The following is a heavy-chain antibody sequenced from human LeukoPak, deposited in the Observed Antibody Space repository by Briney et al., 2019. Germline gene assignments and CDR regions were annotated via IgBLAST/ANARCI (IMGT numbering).Heavy chain of an antibody. J-gene: IGHJ4*02. Sequence: GGSLRLSCAASGFTFSGYAMSWVRQAPGKGLEWVSTISDNGGRTYYADSVKGRFTISRDNSKNTLFLQMNSLRAEDSAVYYCAKIVVAALYGSGSYYLDYWGQGTLVTVSS. CDR1: GFTFSGYA. D-gene: IGHD3-10*01. CDR2: ISDNGGRT. CDR3: AKIVVAALYGSGSYYLDY. V-gene: IGHV3-23*01.